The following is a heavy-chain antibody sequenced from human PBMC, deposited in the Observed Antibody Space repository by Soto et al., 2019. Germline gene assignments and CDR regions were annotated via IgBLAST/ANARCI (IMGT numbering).Heavy chain of an antibody. D-gene: IGHD3-10*01. CDR3: ARRPYYGSGTRDF. J-gene: IGHJ4*02. CDR2: ISYDGSNK. CDR1: GFAFSTYG. Sequence: GGSLRLSCAASGFAFSTYGMHWVRQAPGKGLEWVAVISYDGSNKYYADSVKGRFTVSRDNSNNTLYMQMNSLRAEETAVYYCARRPYYGSGTRDFWRQGNPVTVSS. V-gene: IGHV3-30*03.